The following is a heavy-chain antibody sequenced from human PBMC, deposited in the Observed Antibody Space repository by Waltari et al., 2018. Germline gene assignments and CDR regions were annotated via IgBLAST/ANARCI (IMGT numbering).Heavy chain of an antibody. D-gene: IGHD2-2*01. CDR1: GFTFSSYS. V-gene: IGHV3-21*01. CDR3: ASWGCSSTSCYAGGWFDP. J-gene: IGHJ5*02. CDR2: ISSSSSYI. Sequence: EVQLVESGGGLVKPGGSLRLSCAASGFTFSSYSMNWVRQAPGKGLEWVSSISSSSSYIYYADSVKGRFTISRDNAKNSLYLQMDSLRAEDTAVYYCASWGCSSTSCYAGGWFDPWGQGTLVTVSS.